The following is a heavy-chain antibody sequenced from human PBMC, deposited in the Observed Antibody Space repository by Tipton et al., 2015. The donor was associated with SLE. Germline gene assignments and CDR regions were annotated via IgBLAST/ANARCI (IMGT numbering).Heavy chain of an antibody. D-gene: IGHD4-11*01. CDR1: GFTVSSNY. Sequence: SLRLSCAASGFTVSSNYMSWVRQSPGKGLEWVSVIYSGGSTYYADSVKGRFTISRHNSKNTLYLQMNSLRAEDTAVYYCARGKGPVTHGYYYYMDVWGKGTTVTVSS. CDR3: ARGKGPVTHGYYYYMDV. V-gene: IGHV3-53*04. J-gene: IGHJ6*03. CDR2: IYSGGST.